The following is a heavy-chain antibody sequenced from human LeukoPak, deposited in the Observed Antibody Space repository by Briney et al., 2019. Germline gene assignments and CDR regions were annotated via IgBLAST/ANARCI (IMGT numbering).Heavy chain of an antibody. D-gene: IGHD3-10*01. Sequence: KPGGSLRLSCAASGFTFSNYSMNWVRQAPGKGLEWVSSISSSSSYIYYADSVKGRFTISRDNAKNSLYLQMNSLRAEDTAVYYCARDSTITMVRGAAFVPWGQGTLVTVSS. CDR2: ISSSSSYI. CDR3: ARDSTITMVRGAAFVP. J-gene: IGHJ5*02. CDR1: GFTFSNYS. V-gene: IGHV3-21*01.